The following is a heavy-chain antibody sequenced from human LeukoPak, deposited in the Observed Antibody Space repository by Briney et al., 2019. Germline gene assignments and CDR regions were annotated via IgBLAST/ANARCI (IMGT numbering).Heavy chain of an antibody. Sequence: ASVKVSCKASGYSFTNYALNWVRQAPGQGLEWMGWINTNTGNPTYAQGFTGRFVFSLDTSVSTAYLQISSLKAEDTAVYYCARGLYGDYGFSWGQGTLVTVSS. V-gene: IGHV7-4-1*02. J-gene: IGHJ4*02. D-gene: IGHD4-17*01. CDR2: INTNTGNP. CDR3: ARGLYGDYGFS. CDR1: GYSFTNYA.